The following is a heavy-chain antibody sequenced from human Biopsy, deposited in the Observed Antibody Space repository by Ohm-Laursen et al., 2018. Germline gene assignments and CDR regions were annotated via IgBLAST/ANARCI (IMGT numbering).Heavy chain of an antibody. D-gene: IGHD2-15*01. CDR2: SRNKAKGYTT. J-gene: IGHJ4*02. Sequence: SLRLSCAASGLTFSDHYMEWVRQAPGRGLEWVGRSRNKAKGYTTEYAASVKGRLTISRDESETSMYLQMSGLKTEDTAVYYCARMFARLGPCSGGTCYPGDDCWGQGTLVTVSS. CDR3: ARMFARLGPCSGGTCYPGDDC. V-gene: IGHV3-72*01. CDR1: GLTFSDHY.